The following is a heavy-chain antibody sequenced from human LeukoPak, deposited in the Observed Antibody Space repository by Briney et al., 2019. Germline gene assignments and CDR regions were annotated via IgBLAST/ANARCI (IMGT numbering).Heavy chain of an antibody. CDR2: ITSSSNAI. Sequence: PGGSLRLSCAASGFSFSSYSMNWVRQAPGKGLEWVSYITSSSNAIYYADSVKGRFTISRDNAKNSLYLQMNSLRAGDTAVYYCARKSGSSGYPFDYWGQGILVSVSS. CDR1: GFSFSSYS. CDR3: ARKSGSSGYPFDY. J-gene: IGHJ4*02. D-gene: IGHD3-22*01. V-gene: IGHV3-48*04.